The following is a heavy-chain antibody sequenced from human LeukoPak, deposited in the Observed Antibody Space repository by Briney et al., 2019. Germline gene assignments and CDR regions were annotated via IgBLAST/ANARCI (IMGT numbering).Heavy chain of an antibody. V-gene: IGHV1-18*01. CDR3: ARDQDYYDSSGYYPPDAFDI. Sequence: ASVKVSCKASGYTFTSYGINWVRQAPGQGLEWMGWISAYNGNTNYAQKLQGRVTMTTDTSTSTAYMELRSLRSDDTAVYYCARDQDYYDSSGYYPPDAFDIWGQGTMVTVSS. D-gene: IGHD3-22*01. CDR2: ISAYNGNT. CDR1: GYTFTSYG. J-gene: IGHJ3*02.